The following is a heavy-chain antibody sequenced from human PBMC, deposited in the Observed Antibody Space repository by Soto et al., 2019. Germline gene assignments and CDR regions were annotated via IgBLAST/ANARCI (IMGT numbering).Heavy chain of an antibody. CDR1: GGSISTIW. D-gene: IGHD6-19*01. V-gene: IGHV4-4*02. J-gene: IGHJ4*02. CDR3: ARHIAVSGTRGFDF. Sequence: QVQLQESGPGPMKPSGTLSLTCAVSGGSISTIWWSWVRQPPGKGLEWIGEIYHSGSTNYNPSLKNRVTMSVDKSQNHLSLNLNSVTAADTAVYYCARHIAVSGTRGFDFWGQGTLVTVSS. CDR2: IYHSGST.